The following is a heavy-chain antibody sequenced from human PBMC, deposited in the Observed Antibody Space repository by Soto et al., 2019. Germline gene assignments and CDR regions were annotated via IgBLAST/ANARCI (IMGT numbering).Heavy chain of an antibody. V-gene: IGHV3-11*06. J-gene: IGHJ6*03. CDR2: ISSSSSYT. CDR1: GFTFSDYY. D-gene: IGHD6-19*01. Sequence: GGSLRLSCAASGFTFSDYYMSWIRQAPGKGLEWVSYISSSSSYTNYADSVKGRFTISRDNAKNALYLQMNSLRAEDTAVYYCAIVANGWYVDYYYYMDVWGKGTTVTVSS. CDR3: AIVANGWYVDYYYYMDV.